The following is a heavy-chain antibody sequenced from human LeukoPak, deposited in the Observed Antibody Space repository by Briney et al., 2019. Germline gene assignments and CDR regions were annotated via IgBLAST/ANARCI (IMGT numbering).Heavy chain of an antibody. D-gene: IGHD3-10*01. J-gene: IGHJ4*02. V-gene: IGHV4-39*07. CDR3: ARGPHYYGSGSYYKGFDY. CDR2: INHSGST. CDR1: GGSISSSSYY. Sequence: SETLSLTCTVSGGSISSSSYYWGWIRQPPGKGLEWIGEINHSGSTNYNPSLKSRVTISVDTSKNQFSLKLSSVTAADTAVYYCARGPHYYGSGSYYKGFDYWGQGTLVTVSS.